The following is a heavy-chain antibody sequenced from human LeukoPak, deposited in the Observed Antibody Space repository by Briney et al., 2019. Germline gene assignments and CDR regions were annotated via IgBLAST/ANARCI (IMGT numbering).Heavy chain of an antibody. V-gene: IGHV3-30*18. CDR2: ISSDGSNK. J-gene: IGHJ4*02. CDR3: AKDSTSYYYGLDY. CDR1: GFTFSTYW. D-gene: IGHD3-22*01. Sequence: GGSLRLSCAASGFTFSTYWMSWVRQSPGKGLEWVAVISSDGSNKYYADSVKGRFTISRDNSKNTLFLQMNSLRAEDTAVYYRAKDSTSYYYGLDYWGLGTLVTVSS.